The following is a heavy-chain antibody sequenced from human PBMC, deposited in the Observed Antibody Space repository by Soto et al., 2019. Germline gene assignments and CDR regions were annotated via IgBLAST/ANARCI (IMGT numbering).Heavy chain of an antibody. CDR2: IFHSETT. CDR3: AKNGWYSADS. V-gene: IGHV4-4*02. CDR1: GASVSSDNW. Sequence: QMRLQESGPGLVKPSGTLSLACAVSGASVSSDNWWSWVRQPPGKGLEWIGEIFHSETTNYNPSLKSRATISVDKSKNQFSLTLTAVTAAATSVYYCAKNGWYSADSWGQGTMVTVSS. J-gene: IGHJ3*02. D-gene: IGHD6-19*01.